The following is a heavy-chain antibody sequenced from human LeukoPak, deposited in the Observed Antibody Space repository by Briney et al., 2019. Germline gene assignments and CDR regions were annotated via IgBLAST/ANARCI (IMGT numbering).Heavy chain of an antibody. Sequence: PGRSLRLSCAASGFSFSSYAMHWVRQAPGKGLEWVALISYEENNIYYVDSVKGRFTISRDNSKNTLYLQMNSLRAEDTAVYYCAKVLSEGYLPGYYNPYDSWGQGTLVTVSS. D-gene: IGHD3-9*01. CDR1: GFSFSSYA. V-gene: IGHV3-30*18. CDR2: ISYEENNI. J-gene: IGHJ4*02. CDR3: AKVLSEGYLPGYYNPYDS.